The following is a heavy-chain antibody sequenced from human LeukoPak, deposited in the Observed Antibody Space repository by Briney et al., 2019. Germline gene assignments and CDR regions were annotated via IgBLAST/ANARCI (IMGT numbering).Heavy chain of an antibody. CDR1: GGSISSGGYY. V-gene: IGHV4-31*03. CDR2: IYYTGST. J-gene: IGHJ4*02. Sequence: TSQTLSLTCTVSGGSISSGGYYWSWIRQHPGKGLEWIGYIYYTGSTNYNPSLKSRVTMSVDTSNNQFSLKLSSVTAADTAVYYCARVSSSWLLPKYWGQGTLVTVSS. CDR3: ARVSSSWLLPKY. D-gene: IGHD6-13*01.